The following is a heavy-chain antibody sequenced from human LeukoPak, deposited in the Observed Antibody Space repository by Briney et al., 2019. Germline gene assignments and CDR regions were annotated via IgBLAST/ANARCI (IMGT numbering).Heavy chain of an antibody. V-gene: IGHV4-39*07. CDR2: IYYSGST. J-gene: IGHJ6*03. CDR1: GGSISSSSYY. D-gene: IGHD2-15*01. CDR3: ARVGMVVAATINYYYYMDV. Sequence: SETLSLTCTVSGGSISSSSYYWGWIRQPPGKGLEWIGSIYYSGSTYYNPSLKSRVTISVDTSKNQFSLKLSSVTAADTAVYYCARVGMVVAATINYYYYMDVWGKGTTVTVSS.